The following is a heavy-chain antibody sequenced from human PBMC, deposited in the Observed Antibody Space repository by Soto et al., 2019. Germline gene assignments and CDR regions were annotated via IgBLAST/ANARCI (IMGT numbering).Heavy chain of an antibody. CDR2: ISAYNGNT. J-gene: IGHJ5*02. V-gene: IGHV1-18*01. Sequence: EASVKFSCKASGYTFTSYGISWVRQAPGQGLEWMGWISAYNGNTNYAQKLQGRVTMTTDTSTSTAYMELRSLRAEDTAVYYCAKSSRIAARPPNWFDPWGQGTLVTVSS. CDR3: AKSSRIAARPPNWFDP. CDR1: GYTFTSYG. D-gene: IGHD6-6*01.